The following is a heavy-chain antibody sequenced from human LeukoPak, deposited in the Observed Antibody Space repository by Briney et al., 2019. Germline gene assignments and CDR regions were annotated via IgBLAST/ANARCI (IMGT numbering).Heavy chain of an antibody. CDR1: GYTFTGYY. D-gene: IGHD2-2*01. J-gene: IGHJ6*03. CDR2: INPNSGGT. Sequence: ASVKVSCKASGYTFTGYYMHWVRQAPGQGLEWMGRINPNSGGTNYAQKFQGRVTMTRDTSISTAYMELSRLRSDDTAVYYCARDFSCSGTSCHYYYYYYMDVWGKGTTVTVSS. CDR3: ARDFSCSGTSCHYYYYYYMDV. V-gene: IGHV1-2*06.